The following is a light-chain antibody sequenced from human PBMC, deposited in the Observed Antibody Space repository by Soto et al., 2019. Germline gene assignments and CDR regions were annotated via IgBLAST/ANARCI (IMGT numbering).Light chain of an antibody. CDR1: SSNIGSNY. Sequence: QSVLTQPPSASGTPGQRVTISCSGSSSNIGSNYVYWYQQLPGTAPKLLIYRNNHRPSGVPDRFSGSKSGTSASLAISGRRSEDEADYYCAAWDDSLSGQVFGGGTKLTVL. CDR3: AAWDDSLSGQV. J-gene: IGLJ2*01. CDR2: RNN. V-gene: IGLV1-47*01.